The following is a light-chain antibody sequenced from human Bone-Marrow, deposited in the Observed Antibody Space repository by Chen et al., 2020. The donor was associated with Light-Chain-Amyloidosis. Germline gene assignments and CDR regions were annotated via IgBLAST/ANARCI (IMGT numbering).Light chain of an antibody. CDR1: QSLLHNTGKNH. V-gene: IGKV2-28*01. J-gene: IGKJ5*01. CDR2: LGS. Sequence: DIVMTQSPLSLPVTLGEPASISCRSSQSLLHNTGKNHTAWYLQRPGQPPQLLISLGSNRASGVPDRFTGSGSGTDFTLKISGVEAADVGTYYYMQALHTPVTFGQGTRLEI. CDR3: MQALHTPVT.